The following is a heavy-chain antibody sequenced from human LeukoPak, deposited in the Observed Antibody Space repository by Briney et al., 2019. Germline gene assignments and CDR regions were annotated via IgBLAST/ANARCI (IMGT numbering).Heavy chain of an antibody. V-gene: IGHV4-59*01. Sequence: PSETLSLTCTVSGGSISSYYWSWIRQPPGKGLEWIGYVHYSGSTNYNPSLKSRVTISVDTSKNQFSLKLSSVTAADTAVYYCARDDYGGNSDAFDIWGQGTMVTVSS. D-gene: IGHD4-23*01. CDR2: VHYSGST. CDR3: ARDDYGGNSDAFDI. J-gene: IGHJ3*02. CDR1: GGSISSYY.